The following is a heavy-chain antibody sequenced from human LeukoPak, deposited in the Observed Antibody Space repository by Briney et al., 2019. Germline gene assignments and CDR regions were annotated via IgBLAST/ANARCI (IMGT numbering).Heavy chain of an antibody. CDR3: ARHRFASVVILDH. CDR1: GGSVSSFY. CDR2: VYNSGTT. D-gene: IGHD3-22*01. Sequence: SETLSLTCTVSGGSVSSFYWSWLRQPPGKELEWIGNVYNSGTTNYNPSLKRRVTISVDTSKNLLSLQLRSVTAADTAVYYCARHRFASVVILDHWGQGALVTVSS. J-gene: IGHJ4*02. V-gene: IGHV4-59*08.